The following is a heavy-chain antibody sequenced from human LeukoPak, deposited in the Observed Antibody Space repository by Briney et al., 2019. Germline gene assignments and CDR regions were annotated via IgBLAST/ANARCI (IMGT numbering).Heavy chain of an antibody. Sequence: SETLSLTCTVSGGSISSSSYYWSWIRQPPGKGLEWIGYIYYSGSTNYNPSLKSRVTISVDTSKNQFSLKLSSVTAADTAVYYCARGYRSSWYFDIWGQGTMVTVSS. CDR2: IYYSGST. V-gene: IGHV4-61*01. J-gene: IGHJ3*02. CDR1: GGSISSSSYY. CDR3: ARGYRSSWYFDI. D-gene: IGHD6-13*01.